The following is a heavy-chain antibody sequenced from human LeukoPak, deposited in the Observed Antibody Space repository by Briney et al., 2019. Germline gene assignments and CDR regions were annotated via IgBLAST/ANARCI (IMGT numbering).Heavy chain of an antibody. Sequence: GGSLRLSCAASGFTFSSYEMNWVRQAPGKGLEWVSYISTSGSTTYYAHSVKGRFTISRDNAKNSLYLQMNSLRAEDTAVYYCASDRPVVVAKKRFWYFDLWGRGTLVTVSS. CDR2: ISTSGSTT. CDR1: GFTFSSYE. J-gene: IGHJ2*01. D-gene: IGHD3-22*01. V-gene: IGHV3-48*03. CDR3: ASDRPVVVAKKRFWYFDL.